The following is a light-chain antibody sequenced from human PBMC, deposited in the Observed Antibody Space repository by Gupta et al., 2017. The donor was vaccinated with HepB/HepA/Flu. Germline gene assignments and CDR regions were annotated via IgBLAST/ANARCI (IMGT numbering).Light chain of an antibody. CDR2: DDN. J-gene: IGLJ2*01. V-gene: IGLV6-57*03. CDR1: SGIIASNY. Sequence: FMLTQPHSVSGSPRETVTISCTRSSGIIASNYVQWYQQRPGSAPTTVIYDDNQRPSGVPDRFSCSIDSSSNSASLTISGLKTEDEADYYCQSYDINNHVVFGGGTTLTVL. CDR3: QSYDINNHVV.